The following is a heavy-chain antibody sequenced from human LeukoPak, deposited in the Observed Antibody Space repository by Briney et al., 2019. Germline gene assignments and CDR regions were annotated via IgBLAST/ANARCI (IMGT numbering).Heavy chain of an antibody. Sequence: GGSRRLSCAASGFTFSSYWMSWVRQAPGKGLEWVANIKQDGSEKYYVDSVKGRFTISRDNAKNSLYLQMNSLRAEETAVYYCARVLWDYYDSSGYYFDYWGQGTLVTVSS. J-gene: IGHJ4*02. V-gene: IGHV3-7*01. CDR3: ARVLWDYYDSSGYYFDY. CDR2: IKQDGSEK. CDR1: GFTFSSYW. D-gene: IGHD3-22*01.